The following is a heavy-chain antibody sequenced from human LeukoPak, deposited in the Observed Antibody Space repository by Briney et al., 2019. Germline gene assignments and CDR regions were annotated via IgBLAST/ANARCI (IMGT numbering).Heavy chain of an antibody. CDR1: GFTFSSNY. J-gene: IGHJ5*02. Sequence: PGGSLRLSCAASGFTFSSNYMSWVRQAPGKGLQWVAFISYDGSKKHCADSVQGRCTISRDNSKNTLSLQLNSLRPDDTAVFYCSQGLLSWGQGTLLTVAA. CDR3: SQGLLS. CDR2: ISYDGSKK. V-gene: IGHV3-30-3*01.